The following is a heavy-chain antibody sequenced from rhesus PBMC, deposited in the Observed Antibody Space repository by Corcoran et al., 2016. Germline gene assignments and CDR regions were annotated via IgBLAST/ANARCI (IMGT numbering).Heavy chain of an antibody. Sequence: EVQLVQSGAEVKRPGESLRISCKTSGYSFTSSWISWVRQMPGKGLEWRGRIYPCYSDPRYNPSFQGHVTISADKSISTTYLQWSSLKASDTATYYCAKKDSNYLNRFDVWGPGVLVTVSS. CDR2: IYPCYSDP. CDR1: GYSFTSSW. J-gene: IGHJ5-1*01. V-gene: IGHV5S1*01. D-gene: IGHD4-23*01. CDR3: AKKDSNYLNRFDV.